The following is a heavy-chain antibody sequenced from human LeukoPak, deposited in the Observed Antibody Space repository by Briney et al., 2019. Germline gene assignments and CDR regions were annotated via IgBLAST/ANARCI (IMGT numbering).Heavy chain of an antibody. D-gene: IGHD4-11*01. J-gene: IGHJ4*02. CDR2: ISSSSSYI. Sequence: PGGSLRLSCAASGFTFSSYSMYWVRQAPGKWLEWVSSISSSSSYIYYADSVKGRFTISRDNAKNSLYLQMNSLRAEDTAVYYCARDLYSSLTNWGQGTLVTVSP. CDR1: GFTFSSYS. V-gene: IGHV3-21*01. CDR3: ARDLYSSLTN.